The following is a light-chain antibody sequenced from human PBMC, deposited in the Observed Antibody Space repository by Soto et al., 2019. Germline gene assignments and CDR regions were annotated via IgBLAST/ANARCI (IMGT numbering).Light chain of an antibody. Sequence: ETVLTQSPATLSLSPGERATLSCRASQSVSTYLAWYQQKPGQAPGLLIYDASNRASGIPARFSGSGSGTDFTLTISSLEPEDFAVYYCQQRSNSWTFGQGTKVEIK. CDR2: DAS. V-gene: IGKV3-11*01. CDR1: QSVSTY. J-gene: IGKJ1*01. CDR3: QQRSNSWT.